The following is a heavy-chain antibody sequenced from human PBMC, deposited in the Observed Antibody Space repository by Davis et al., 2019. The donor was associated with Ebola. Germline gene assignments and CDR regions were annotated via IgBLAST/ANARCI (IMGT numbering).Heavy chain of an antibody. V-gene: IGHV4-34*01. CDR3: ARGKRYYYYYGMDV. J-gene: IGHJ6*02. CDR2: ISHSGST. Sequence: SETLSLTCAVYGGSFSGYFWTWIRQPPGQGLEWIGEISHSGSTNYNPSLKSRVTISVDTSKNQFSLNLSSVTAADTAVYYCARGKRYYYYYGMDVWGQGTTVTVSS. CDR1: GGSFSGYF.